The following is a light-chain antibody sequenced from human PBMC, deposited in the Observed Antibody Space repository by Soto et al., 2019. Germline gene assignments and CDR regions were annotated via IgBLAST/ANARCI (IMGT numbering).Light chain of an antibody. CDR1: QSVSSSY. V-gene: IGKV3-20*01. CDR2: GAS. Sequence: EIGLTQSPGTLSLSPGERATLSCRASQSVSSSYLDWYQQKPGQAPRLLIYGASSRATGIPDRFIGSGSWTEKTHTISRLKPEDFAVYDDEQYGSTPLTFGGGTKVEIK. CDR3: EQYGSTPLT. J-gene: IGKJ4*01.